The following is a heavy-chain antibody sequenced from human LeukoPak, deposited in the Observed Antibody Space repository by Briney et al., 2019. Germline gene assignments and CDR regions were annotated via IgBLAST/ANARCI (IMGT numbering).Heavy chain of an antibody. Sequence: SETLSLTCTVSGGSISSYLWSWIRQSAGKRLEWLGRIHTSGTTTYSPSLQSRLTMSVDTSKSQVSLRLTPVTAADTAVYYCATEQVSASAWGFDYWGQGSLVTVSS. CDR2: IHTSGTT. CDR1: GGSISSYL. D-gene: IGHD5/OR15-5a*01. V-gene: IGHV4-4*07. J-gene: IGHJ4*02. CDR3: ATEQVSASAWGFDY.